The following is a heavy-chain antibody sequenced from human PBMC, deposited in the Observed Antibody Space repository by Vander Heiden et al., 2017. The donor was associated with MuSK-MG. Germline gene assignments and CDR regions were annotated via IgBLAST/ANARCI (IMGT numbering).Heavy chain of an antibody. CDR2: INHSGMT. Sequence: QVQLQQWGPGLLKPSETLSLTCAVYGGSLSGYFWGWFRQPPGAALEWLGEINHSGMTNYNQSLKSRLTVSIDTPKNQFSLALRSLTAADTAVYFCARVVVNTTFDYYWYMDVWGQGTTVTVSS. J-gene: IGHJ6*03. V-gene: IGHV4-34*01. D-gene: IGHD3-22*01. CDR1: GGSLSGYF. CDR3: ARVVVNTTFDYYWYMDV.